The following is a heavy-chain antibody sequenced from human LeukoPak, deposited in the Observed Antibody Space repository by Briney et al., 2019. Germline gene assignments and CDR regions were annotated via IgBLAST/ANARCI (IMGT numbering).Heavy chain of an antibody. CDR3: ARKDTGIAAAGTAIDY. Sequence: SGGSLRLSCAASGFTFSSYAMSWVRQAPGKGLEWVAVISYDGSNKYYADSVKGRFTISRDNSKNTLYLQMNSLRAEDTAVYYCARKDTGIAAAGTAIDYWGQGTLVTVSS. J-gene: IGHJ4*02. CDR1: GFTFSSYA. D-gene: IGHD6-13*01. CDR2: ISYDGSNK. V-gene: IGHV3-30-3*01.